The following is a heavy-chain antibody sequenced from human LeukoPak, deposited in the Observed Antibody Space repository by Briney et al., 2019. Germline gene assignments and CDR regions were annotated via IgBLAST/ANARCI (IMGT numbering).Heavy chain of an antibody. Sequence: SETLSLTCAVYGGSFSGYYWSWIRQPPGKGLEWIGEINHSGSTNYNPSLKSRVTISVDTSKNQFSLKLSSVTAADTAVYYCARGTLTSGAGDYWGQGTLVTASS. J-gene: IGHJ4*02. CDR2: INHSGST. D-gene: IGHD2-8*02. V-gene: IGHV4-34*01. CDR3: ARGTLTSGAGDY. CDR1: GGSFSGYY.